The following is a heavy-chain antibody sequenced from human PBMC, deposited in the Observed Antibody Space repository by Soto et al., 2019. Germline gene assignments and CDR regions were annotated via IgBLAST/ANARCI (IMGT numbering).Heavy chain of an antibody. D-gene: IGHD1-26*01. CDR1: GGSISSSSYY. Sequence: PSETLSLTCTVSGGSISSSSYYWGWIRQPPGKGLEWIGSIYYSGSTYYNPSLKSRVTISVDTSKNQFSLKLSSVTATDTAVYYCARRRIVVTTNFDYWGQGTLVTVSS. CDR2: IYYSGST. V-gene: IGHV4-39*01. CDR3: ARRRIVVTTNFDY. J-gene: IGHJ4*02.